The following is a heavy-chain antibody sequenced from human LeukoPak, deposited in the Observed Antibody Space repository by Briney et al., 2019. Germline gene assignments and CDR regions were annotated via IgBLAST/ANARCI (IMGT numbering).Heavy chain of an antibody. D-gene: IGHD3-22*01. CDR3: ARAAVYYDSSGGSFDI. J-gene: IGHJ3*02. V-gene: IGHV4-31*03. Sequence: SQTLSLTCTVSGGSISSGGYYWSWIRQHPGKGLEWIGYIYYSGSTYYNPSLKSRVTISVDTSKNQFSLKLSSVTAAGTAVYYCARAAVYYDSSGGSFDIWGQGTMVTVSS. CDR2: IYYSGST. CDR1: GGSISSGGYY.